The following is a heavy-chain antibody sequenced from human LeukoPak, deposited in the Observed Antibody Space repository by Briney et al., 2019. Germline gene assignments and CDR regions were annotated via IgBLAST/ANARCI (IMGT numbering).Heavy chain of an antibody. V-gene: IGHV3-74*01. CDR2: VKSDGSNP. Sequence: GGSLRLFCAASRFSFSNYWMHWVRQARGKGLVWVSRVKSDGSNPSYADSVKGRFTISRDNAENMLYLQMNTLGAEDTAVYYCARDIVSGSGSLDYWGQGTLVTVSS. J-gene: IGHJ4*02. CDR3: ARDIVSGSGSLDY. CDR1: RFSFSNYW. D-gene: IGHD3-10*01.